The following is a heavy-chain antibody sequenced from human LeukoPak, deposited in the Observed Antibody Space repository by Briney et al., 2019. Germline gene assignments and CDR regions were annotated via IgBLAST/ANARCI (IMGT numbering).Heavy chain of an antibody. J-gene: IGHJ3*02. CDR1: GYTFTNYG. D-gene: IGHD3-22*01. V-gene: IGHV1-18*01. CDR3: AAQSGDYYDSSGPDAFDI. CDR2: ISAYNGNT. Sequence: ASVKVSCKASGYTFTNYGLIWVRQAPGQGLEWMGWISAYNGNTNYAQKLQGRVTMTTDTSTSTAYMELRSLRSDDTAVYYCAAQSGDYYDSSGPDAFDIWGQGTMVTVSS.